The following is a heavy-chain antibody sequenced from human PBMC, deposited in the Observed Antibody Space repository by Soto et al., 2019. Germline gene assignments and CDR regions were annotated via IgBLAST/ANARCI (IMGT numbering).Heavy chain of an antibody. V-gene: IGHV4-34*01. Sequence: SETLSLTCAVYGGSFSGYYWSWIRQPPGKGLEWIGEINHSGSTNYTPSLKSRVTISVDTSKNQFSLKLSSVPAADTAVYYCARGVTPNSSGWYFCWFDPWGQGTLVTVSS. CDR3: ARGVTPNSSGWYFCWFDP. CDR1: GGSFSGYY. D-gene: IGHD6-19*01. J-gene: IGHJ5*02. CDR2: INHSGST.